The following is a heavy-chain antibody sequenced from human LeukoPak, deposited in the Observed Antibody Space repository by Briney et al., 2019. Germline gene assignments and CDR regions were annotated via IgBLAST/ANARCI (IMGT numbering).Heavy chain of an antibody. CDR3: AKGRDIVVVVAAQGGFDY. CDR2: ISGSGGST. CDR1: GFTFSSYA. V-gene: IGHV3-23*01. D-gene: IGHD2-15*01. J-gene: IGHJ4*02. Sequence: GGSLRLSCAASGFTFSSYAMSWVRQAPGKGLEWVSAISGSGGSTYYADSVKGRFTISRDNSKNTLYLQMNSLRAEDTAVYYCAKGRDIVVVVAAQGGFDYWGQGTLVTVSS.